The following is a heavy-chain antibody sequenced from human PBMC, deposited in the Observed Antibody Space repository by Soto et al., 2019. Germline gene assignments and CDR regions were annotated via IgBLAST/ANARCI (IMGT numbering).Heavy chain of an antibody. Sequence: QIQLVQSGAEVKKPGASVKVSCKASGYTFSSYQITWVRQAPGQGLEWMGWISAYNGNTNYAQNLQGRVTMTTDPTTRTAYMVLRSRRSNVTSVNYSARDLPPVEHWGQGPLVSLSS. CDR2: ISAYNGNT. V-gene: IGHV1-18*01. CDR1: GYTFSSYQ. CDR3: ARDLPPVEH. J-gene: IGHJ1*01.